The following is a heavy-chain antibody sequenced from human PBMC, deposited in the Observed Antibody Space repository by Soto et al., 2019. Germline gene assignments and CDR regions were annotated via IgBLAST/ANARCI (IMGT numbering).Heavy chain of an antibody. D-gene: IGHD2-15*01. J-gene: IGHJ6*03. CDR2: MSWNSGSI. CDR1: GFTFDDYA. CDR3: AKDWRVADSGGYMDV. Sequence: EVQLVESGGGLVQPGRSLRLSCAASGFTFDDYAMHWVRQXPGXGXXXVSGMSWNSGSIGYQDSVKGRFTISSENAKISLYLRMNSLRAEDTGLYYCAKDWRVADSGGYMDVWGKGTTVTVSS. V-gene: IGHV3-9*01.